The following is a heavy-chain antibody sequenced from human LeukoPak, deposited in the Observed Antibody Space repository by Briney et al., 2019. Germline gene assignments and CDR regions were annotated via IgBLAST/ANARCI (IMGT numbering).Heavy chain of an antibody. CDR1: GFTFSSYD. V-gene: IGHV3-13*01. CDR3: ARGKDFWSGYYVWAKEDYGMDV. CDR2: IGTAGDT. D-gene: IGHD3-3*01. Sequence: SGGSLRLSCAASGFTFSSYDMHWVRQATGKGLEWVSAIGTAGDTYYPGSVKGRFTISRENAKNSLYLQMNSLRAGDTAVYYCARGKDFWSGYYVWAKEDYGMDVWGQGTTVTVSS. J-gene: IGHJ6*02.